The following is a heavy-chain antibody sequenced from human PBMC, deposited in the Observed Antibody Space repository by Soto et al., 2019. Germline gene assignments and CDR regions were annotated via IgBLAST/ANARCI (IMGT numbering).Heavy chain of an antibody. V-gene: IGHV4-30-4*01. D-gene: IGHD3-16*01. Sequence: SETLSLTCTVSGGSISSGDYYWSWIRQPPGKGLEWIGYIYYSGSTYYNPSLKSRVTISVDTSKNQCSLKLSSVTAADTAVYYCARDLERGGAFDIWGQGTMVTVSS. CDR3: ARDLERGGAFDI. CDR1: GGSISSGDYY. CDR2: IYYSGST. J-gene: IGHJ3*02.